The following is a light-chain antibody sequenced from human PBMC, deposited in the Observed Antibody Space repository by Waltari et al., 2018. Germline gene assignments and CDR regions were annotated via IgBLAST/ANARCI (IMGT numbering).Light chain of an antibody. J-gene: IGKJ4*01. Sequence: EIVLTQSPATLSLSPGERATLSCRASQNVNNSLGWYQQKPGQAPRLLIYDASNRATGIPARFSGSGSGTDFSLTISSLETEDFAVYYCHHRHSWPLTFGGGTKVDIK. V-gene: IGKV3-11*01. CDR1: QNVNNS. CDR3: HHRHSWPLT. CDR2: DAS.